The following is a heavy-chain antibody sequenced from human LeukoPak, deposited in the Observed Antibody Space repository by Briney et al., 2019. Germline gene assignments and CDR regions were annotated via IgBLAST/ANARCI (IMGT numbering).Heavy chain of an antibody. Sequence: GGSLRLSCAASGFTFSSYTMNWIRQAPGKGLEWVSYISSSGSTIYYADSVKGRFTISRDNAKNSLYLQMNSLRAEDTAVYYCARGGYSYGYFVGSVAYWGQGTLVTVSS. CDR2: ISSSGSTI. J-gene: IGHJ4*02. CDR3: ARGGYSYGYFVGSVAY. V-gene: IGHV3-48*04. D-gene: IGHD5-18*01. CDR1: GFTFSSYT.